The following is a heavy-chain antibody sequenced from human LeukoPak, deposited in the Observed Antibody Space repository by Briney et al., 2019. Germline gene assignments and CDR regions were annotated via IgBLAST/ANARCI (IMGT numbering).Heavy chain of an antibody. J-gene: IGHJ5*02. Sequence: PSETLSLTCTVSGGSTSSSDYYWGWIRQPRDEGLEWIASIRYSANTYYNPSLKSRVAISVDTSKNQFSLKLSSVTAADTAVYYCAATGEPGGSWGQGTLVTVSS. CDR2: IRYSANT. D-gene: IGHD7-27*01. V-gene: IGHV4-39*01. CDR3: AATGEPGGS. CDR1: GGSTSSSDYY.